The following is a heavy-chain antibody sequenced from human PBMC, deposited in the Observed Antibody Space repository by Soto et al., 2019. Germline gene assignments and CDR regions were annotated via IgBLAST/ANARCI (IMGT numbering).Heavy chain of an antibody. CDR2: IYYSGST. CDR1: GGSISSYY. D-gene: IGHD3-10*01. Sequence: PSETLSLTCTVSGGSISSYYWIWIRRPPGKGLEWIGYIYYSGSTNYNPSLKSRVTISVDTSKNQFSLKLSSVTAADTAVYYCARDARGFGEVVMDVWGQGTTVTVSS. CDR3: ARDARGFGEVVMDV. J-gene: IGHJ6*02. V-gene: IGHV4-59*01.